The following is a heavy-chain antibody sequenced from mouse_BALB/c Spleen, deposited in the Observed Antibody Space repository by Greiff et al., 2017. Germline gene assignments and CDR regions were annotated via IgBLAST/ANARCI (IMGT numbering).Heavy chain of an antibody. V-gene: IGHV5-12-2*01. CDR2: ISNGGGST. Sequence: EVKLMESGGDLVKPGGSLKLSCAASGFTFSSYGMSWVRQTPDKRLEWVAYISNGGGSTYYPDTVKGRFTISRDNAKNTLYLQLSSLKSEDTAMYYCARHSSRAMDYWGQGTSVTVSS. CDR1: GFTFSSYG. CDR3: ARHSSRAMDY. J-gene: IGHJ4*01.